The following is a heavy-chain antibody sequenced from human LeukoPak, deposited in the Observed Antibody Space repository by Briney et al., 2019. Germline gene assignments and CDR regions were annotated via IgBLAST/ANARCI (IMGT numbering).Heavy chain of an antibody. Sequence: GGSLRLSCAASGFTFSSYAMNWVRQAPGKGPEWVSAFSGSGGSTYYASSVEGRFTISRDNSKNTLYLQMNSLRAEDTAVYYCAKGRGESSSSFDYWGQGTLVTVSS. D-gene: IGHD6-13*01. V-gene: IGHV3-23*01. J-gene: IGHJ4*02. CDR2: FSGSGGST. CDR1: GFTFSSYA. CDR3: AKGRGESSSSFDY.